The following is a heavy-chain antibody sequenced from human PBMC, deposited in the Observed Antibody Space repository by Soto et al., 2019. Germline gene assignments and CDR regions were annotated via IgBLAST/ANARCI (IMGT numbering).Heavy chain of an antibody. Sequence: TSETLSLTCTVSGGSVSSYWWSWIRQPPGKGLEWIGYIYYTGSTSYNPSLKSRVTISLDASKNQFSLKLSSVTAADTAVYYCARGPGASGTYHYYFDYWGPGTLVTVSS. CDR3: ARGPGASGTYHYYFDY. CDR1: GGSVSSYW. J-gene: IGHJ4*02. V-gene: IGHV4-59*02. CDR2: IYYTGST. D-gene: IGHD3-10*01.